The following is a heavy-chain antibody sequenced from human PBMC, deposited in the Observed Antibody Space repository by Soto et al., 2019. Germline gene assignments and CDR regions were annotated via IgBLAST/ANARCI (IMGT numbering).Heavy chain of an antibody. V-gene: IGHV5-51*01. Sequence: GESLKISCQGSGYTFPNHWIGWVRQMPGKGPEWMGIIYPGDSDTRYSPSFQGQVTISADKSIATAYLQWTSLTASDTGMYYCAAGYTTGLDGFDIWGQGTMVTVSS. D-gene: IGHD6-19*01. CDR3: AAGYTTGLDGFDI. J-gene: IGHJ3*02. CDR2: IYPGDSDT. CDR1: GYTFPNHW.